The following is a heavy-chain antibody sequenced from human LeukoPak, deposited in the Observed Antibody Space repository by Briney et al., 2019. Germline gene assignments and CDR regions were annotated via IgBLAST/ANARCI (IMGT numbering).Heavy chain of an antibody. Sequence: GASVKVSCKASGGTFSRYTISWERQAPGQGLEWMGRIIPILGIANYAQKFQGRVTITADKSTSTAYMELSSLRSEDTAVYYCARSLDYYDSSGSQGQIDYWGQGTLVTVSS. D-gene: IGHD3-22*01. J-gene: IGHJ4*02. CDR3: ARSLDYYDSSGSQGQIDY. CDR2: IIPILGIA. CDR1: GGTFSRYT. V-gene: IGHV1-69*02.